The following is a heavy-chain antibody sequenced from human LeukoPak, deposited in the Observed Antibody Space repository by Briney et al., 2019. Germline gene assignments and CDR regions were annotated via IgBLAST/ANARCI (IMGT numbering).Heavy chain of an antibody. J-gene: IGHJ6*04. Sequence: GGSLRLSCAASGFTFSSYGMHWVRQAPGKGLEWVAVIWYDGSNKYYADSVKGRFTISRDNSKNTLHLQMNSLRAEDTAVYYCAREEVVPAAIGEYYYYYGMDVWGKGTTVTVSS. CDR3: AREEVVPAAIGEYYYYYGMDV. D-gene: IGHD2-2*02. CDR2: IWYDGSNK. CDR1: GFTFSSYG. V-gene: IGHV3-33*01.